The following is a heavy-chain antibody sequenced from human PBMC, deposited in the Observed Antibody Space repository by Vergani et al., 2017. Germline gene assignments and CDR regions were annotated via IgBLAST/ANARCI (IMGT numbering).Heavy chain of an antibody. V-gene: IGHV3-23*01. CDR2: ISGHDHRT. D-gene: IGHD3-22*01. CDR3: AKDEVPGYYASSGYWDY. Sequence: EVQLLESGGGSVQPGESLRLSCVASGFRFREHGMNWVRQAPGKGLEWVSGISGHDHRTLYADSVKGRFIISREDSQNTLYLQMSSLRVEDTAIYYCAKDEVPGYYASSGYWDYWGQGTMVSVSS. J-gene: IGHJ4*02. CDR1: GFRFREHG.